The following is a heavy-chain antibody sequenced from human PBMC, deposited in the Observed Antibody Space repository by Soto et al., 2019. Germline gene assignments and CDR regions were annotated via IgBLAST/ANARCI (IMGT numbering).Heavy chain of an antibody. CDR2: ISGSGGST. V-gene: IGHV3-23*01. CDR3: AKSYDFPYYFDY. D-gene: IGHD3-3*01. J-gene: IGHJ4*02. Sequence: ESGGGLVQPGGSLRLSCAASGFTFSSYAMSWVRQAPGKGLEWVSAISGSGGSTYYADSVKGRFTISRDNSKNTLYLQMNSLRAEDTALYYCAKSYDFPYYFDYWGQGTLVTVSS. CDR1: GFTFSSYA.